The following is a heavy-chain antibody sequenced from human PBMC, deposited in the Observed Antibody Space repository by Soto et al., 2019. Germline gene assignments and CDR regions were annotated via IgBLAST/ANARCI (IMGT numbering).Heavy chain of an antibody. Sequence: ASVKFSCQDSVYTFTADFLHWLRHAPGQGLEWMGWINPKNGDTSYEQNFQDRVTMTRDTAISTAYMELTSLRSDDTAVYYCARPTAARELVYWGQGTPVTV. CDR2: INPKNGDT. V-gene: IGHV1-2*02. CDR1: VYTFTADF. CDR3: ARPTAARELVY. D-gene: IGHD6-6*01. J-gene: IGHJ4*02.